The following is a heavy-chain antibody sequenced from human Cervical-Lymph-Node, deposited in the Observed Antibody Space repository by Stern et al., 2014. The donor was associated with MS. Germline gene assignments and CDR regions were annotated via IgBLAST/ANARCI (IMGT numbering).Heavy chain of an antibody. V-gene: IGHV3-33*01. CDR2: IWNDGSNK. J-gene: IGHJ6*02. D-gene: IGHD6-13*01. CDR3: ASDSSSWYYYGMDV. CDR1: GFTFSTYG. Sequence: VQLEESGGGVVQPGRSLRLSCAASGFTFSTYGMHWGRQAPGKGLEWVAVIWNDGSNKYYADSVKGRFSISRDNSKNTLYLQMNSLRVEDTAVYYCASDSSSWYYYGMDVWGQGTTVTVSS.